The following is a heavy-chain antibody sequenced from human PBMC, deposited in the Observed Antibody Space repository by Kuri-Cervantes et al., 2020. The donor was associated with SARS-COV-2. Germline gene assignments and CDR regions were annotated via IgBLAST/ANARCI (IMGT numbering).Heavy chain of an antibody. CDR2: ISXXXSXX. D-gene: IGHD3-22*01. V-gene: IGHV3-21*01. CDR1: FXSXX. Sequence: FXSXXXXXVRQXQGKGLXXVSXISXXXSXXXYADSVKXXXTISRXNAKNXLYLQXNSLRXEDTXXYYCXXXSRGXYYXXXGTFDYWGQGTLVTVSS. CDR3: XXXSRGXYYXXXGTFDY. J-gene: IGHJ4*02.